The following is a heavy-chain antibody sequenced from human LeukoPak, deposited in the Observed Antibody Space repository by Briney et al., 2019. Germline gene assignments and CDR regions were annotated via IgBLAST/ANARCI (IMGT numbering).Heavy chain of an antibody. D-gene: IGHD3-10*01. CDR2: ISGSGGST. Sequence: GGSLRLSCAASGFTFSSYAMSWVRQAPGKGLEWVSAISGSGGSTYYADSVKGRFTISRDNAKNSLYLQMNSLRAEDTAVYYCARYYYGSGSYHFDYWGQGTLVTVSS. CDR3: ARYYYGSGSYHFDY. V-gene: IGHV3-23*01. CDR1: GFTFSSYA. J-gene: IGHJ4*02.